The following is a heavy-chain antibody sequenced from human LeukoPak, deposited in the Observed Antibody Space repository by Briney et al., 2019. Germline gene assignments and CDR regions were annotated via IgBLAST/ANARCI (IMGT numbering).Heavy chain of an antibody. CDR1: GYTFSDNF. D-gene: IGHD6-19*01. Sequence: ASVKVSCKASGYTFSDNFMHWVRQAPGQGLEWVGIINPSGGSTSYAQKFQGRVTMTRDTSTSTVYMELSSLRSEDTAVYYCARGPTRYSSGWYYFDYWGQGTLVTVSS. CDR2: INPSGGST. V-gene: IGHV1-46*01. J-gene: IGHJ4*02. CDR3: ARGPTRYSSGWYYFDY.